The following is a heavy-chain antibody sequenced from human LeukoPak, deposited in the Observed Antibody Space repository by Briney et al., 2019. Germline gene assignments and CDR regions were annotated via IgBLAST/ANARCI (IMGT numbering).Heavy chain of an antibody. V-gene: IGHV3-23*01. CDR2: FSGSSGNT. Sequence: GGSLRLPCVASGFTFSSSVMSWVRQAPGKGLEWVSTFSGSSGNTYYADSVKGRFTISRDNSKNTVYLQMNSLRAEETAVYYCAKREARSFEYWGQGTLVTVSS. J-gene: IGHJ4*02. CDR3: AKREARSFEY. D-gene: IGHD5-24*01. CDR1: GFTFSSSV.